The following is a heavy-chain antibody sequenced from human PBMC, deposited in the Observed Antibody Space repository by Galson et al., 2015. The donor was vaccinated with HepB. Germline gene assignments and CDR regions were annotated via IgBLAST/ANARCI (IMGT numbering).Heavy chain of an antibody. V-gene: IGHV3-7*01. J-gene: IGHJ6*02. D-gene: IGHD2/OR15-2a*01. CDR2: IAHDGSEK. Sequence: SLRLSCAASGFTFNNYWMSWVRQAPGKGLEWVANIAHDGSEKYYVDSVKGRFTISRDNAKNSLYLQMNSLRAEDTAVYYCGVTVRRYSMDVWGQGTTVTVSS. CDR1: GFTFNNYW. CDR3: GVTVRRYSMDV.